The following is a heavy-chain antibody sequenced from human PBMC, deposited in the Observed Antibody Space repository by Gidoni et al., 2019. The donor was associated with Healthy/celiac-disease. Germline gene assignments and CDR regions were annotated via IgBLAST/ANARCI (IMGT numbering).Heavy chain of an antibody. Sequence: EVQLLESGGGLVQPGGSLRLSCAASGFTFSSYAMSWVRQAPGKGLEWVSAISGSGGSTYYADSVKGRFTISRDNSKNTLYLQMNSLRAEDTAVYYCAKDPNSSGWTPPAFFDYWGQGTLVTVSS. V-gene: IGHV3-23*01. J-gene: IGHJ4*02. CDR2: ISGSGGST. D-gene: IGHD6-19*01. CDR1: GFTFSSYA. CDR3: AKDPNSSGWTPPAFFDY.